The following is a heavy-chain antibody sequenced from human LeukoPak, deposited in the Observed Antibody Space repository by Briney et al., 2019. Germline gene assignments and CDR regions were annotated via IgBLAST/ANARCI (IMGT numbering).Heavy chain of an antibody. J-gene: IGHJ4*02. CDR1: GFTFSSYE. V-gene: IGHV3-48*01. CDR2: ISSSSSTI. Sequence: GGSLRLSCAASGFTFSSYEMNWVRQAPGKGLEWVSYISSSSSTIYYADSVKGRFTISRDNAKNSLYLQMNSLRAEDTAVYYCARVGGYYMTDYCGQGTLVTVSS. CDR3: ARVGGYYMTDY. D-gene: IGHD3-22*01.